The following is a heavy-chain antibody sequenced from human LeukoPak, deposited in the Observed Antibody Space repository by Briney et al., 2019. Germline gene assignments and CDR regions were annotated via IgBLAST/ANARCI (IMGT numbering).Heavy chain of an antibody. CDR2: IFSSGTT. CDR3: ARAAIGSNYRYYYYMDV. Sequence: SETLSLTCTVSGGSISGYYWSWIRQPAGKGLEWIGRIFSSGTTNYNSSLKSRVTMSVDTSKNQFSLKLTSVTAADTAAYYCARAAIGSNYRYYYYMDVWGKGTTVTVSS. CDR1: GGSISGYY. V-gene: IGHV4-4*07. J-gene: IGHJ6*03. D-gene: IGHD1-26*01.